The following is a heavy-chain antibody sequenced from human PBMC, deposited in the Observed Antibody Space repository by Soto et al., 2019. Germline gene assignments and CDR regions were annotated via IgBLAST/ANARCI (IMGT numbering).Heavy chain of an antibody. J-gene: IGHJ4*02. CDR1: GFIVSSYY. CDR2: IYSGGST. Sequence: PGGSLRLSCAASGFIVSSYYMSWVRQAPGKGLEWVSVIYSGGSTYYADSVKGRFTISRDISKNTLYLQMNSLRVEDTAVYYCGRGFGDYGDSWGQGNLVTASS. D-gene: IGHD3-10*01. V-gene: IGHV3-53*01. CDR3: GRGFGDYGDS.